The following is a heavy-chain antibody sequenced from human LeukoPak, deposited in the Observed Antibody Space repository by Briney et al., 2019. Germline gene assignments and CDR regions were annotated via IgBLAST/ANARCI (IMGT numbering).Heavy chain of an antibody. CDR3: ARGPFMDV. CDR1: GFTFDDYA. V-gene: IGHV3-9*01. J-gene: IGHJ6*02. Sequence: RTGGSLRLSCAASGFTFDDYAMPWVRQAPGKGLEWVSGISWNSGSIGYADSVKGRFTISRDNAKNSLYLQMNSLRAEDTAVYYCARGPFMDVWGQGTTVTVSS. CDR2: ISWNSGSI.